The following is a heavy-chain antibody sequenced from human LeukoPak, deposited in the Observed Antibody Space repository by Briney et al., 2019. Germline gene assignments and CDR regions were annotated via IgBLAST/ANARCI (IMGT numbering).Heavy chain of an antibody. Sequence: ASVKVSCKASGYTFPSYFMHWVRQAPGQGLEWMGIINPTGGSTTYAQKFQGRVTMTRDTSTSTVYMELSSLRSDDTAVYYCARTAARRFDYWGQGTPVTVSS. CDR1: GYTFPSYF. CDR2: INPTGGST. D-gene: IGHD6-6*01. V-gene: IGHV1-46*01. J-gene: IGHJ4*02. CDR3: ARTAARRFDY.